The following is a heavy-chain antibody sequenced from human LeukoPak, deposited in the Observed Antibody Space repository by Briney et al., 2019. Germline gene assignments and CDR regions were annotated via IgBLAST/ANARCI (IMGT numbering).Heavy chain of an antibody. CDR1: GFTFSDYY. V-gene: IGHV3-11*04. J-gene: IGHJ4*02. CDR3: ARDCESGYSHGLC. D-gene: IGHD5-18*01. CDR2: ISSSGDTI. Sequence: GGSLRPSCAASGFTFSDYYMSWIRQAPGKGLEWISYISSSGDTIFYADSVKGRFTISRDNAKNSLYLQMNSLRAEDTAIYYCARDCESGYSHGLCWGQGTLVTVSS.